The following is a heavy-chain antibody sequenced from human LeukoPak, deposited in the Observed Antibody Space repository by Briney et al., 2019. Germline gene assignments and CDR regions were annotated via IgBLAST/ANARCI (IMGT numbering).Heavy chain of an antibody. Sequence: SETLSLTCTVSGGSISSYYWSWIRQPPGKGLEWIGYIYYSGSTNYNPSLKSRVTISVGTSKNQFSLKLSSVTAADTAVYYCARTPGGWLQYDFYYYYYMDVWGKGTTVTVSS. CDR3: ARTPGGWLQYDFYYYYYMDV. CDR2: IYYSGST. V-gene: IGHV4-59*01. CDR1: GGSISSYY. J-gene: IGHJ6*03. D-gene: IGHD5-24*01.